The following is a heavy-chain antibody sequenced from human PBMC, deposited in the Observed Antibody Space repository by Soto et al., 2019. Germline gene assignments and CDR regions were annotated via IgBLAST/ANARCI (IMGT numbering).Heavy chain of an antibody. V-gene: IGHV3-7*01. J-gene: IGHJ4*02. D-gene: IGHD6-13*01. CDR3: ASVYVSSWYKFADY. CDR2: INEDGSEK. Sequence: EVQLVESGGALVQPGGSLRLSCAASGFSFSSYWMNWVRQAPGKGLEWVANINEDGSEKNYLDSVKGRFTISRDNAQNSLYLQMDSLSAEDTAVYYCASVYVSSWYKFADYWGLGTLVTVSS. CDR1: GFSFSSYW.